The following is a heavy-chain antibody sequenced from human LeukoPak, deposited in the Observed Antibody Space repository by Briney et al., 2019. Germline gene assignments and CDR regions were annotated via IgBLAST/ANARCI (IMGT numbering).Heavy chain of an antibody. CDR2: IKSKTDGGTT. D-gene: IGHD5-18*01. Sequence: GGTLRLSCAASGFTFTNYCMIWVRQAPGKGLEWVGRIKSKTDGGTTDYAAPVKGRITISRDDSKNTLYLQMNSLKTEDTAVYYCTILGYTYGRFDYWGQGTLVTVSS. J-gene: IGHJ4*02. CDR3: TILGYTYGRFDY. V-gene: IGHV3-15*01. CDR1: GFTFTNYC.